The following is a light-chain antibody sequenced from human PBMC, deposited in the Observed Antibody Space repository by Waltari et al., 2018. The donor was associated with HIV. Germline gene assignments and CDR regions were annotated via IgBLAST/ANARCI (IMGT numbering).Light chain of an antibody. Sequence: DIQMTQSPSPPSPSLGTRVTITGRASQTLSSRLAWYPQKPGKAPRLLIYKASDLETGVPSTFSGSGSGTEFTHTISSLQPDDFASYCCQQYYSDPYTFGEGTKLEIK. CDR3: QQYYSDPYT. J-gene: IGKJ2*01. V-gene: IGKV1-5*03. CDR2: KAS. CDR1: QTLSSR.